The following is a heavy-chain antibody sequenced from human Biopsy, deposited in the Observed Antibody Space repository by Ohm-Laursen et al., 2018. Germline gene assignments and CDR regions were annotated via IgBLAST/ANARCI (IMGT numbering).Heavy chain of an antibody. CDR1: GGSFSDDY. CDR2: ISYSGIT. CDR3: ARLPHGDYRYNFDY. V-gene: IGHV4-59*08. D-gene: IGHD4-17*01. Sequence: TLSLTCGVYGGSFSDDYWTWVRQPPGKGLEWIGYISYSGITNYNASLKSRLTISINTSKNQFSLKLTSVTAADTAVYYCARLPHGDYRYNFDYWGQGTLVTVSS. J-gene: IGHJ4*02.